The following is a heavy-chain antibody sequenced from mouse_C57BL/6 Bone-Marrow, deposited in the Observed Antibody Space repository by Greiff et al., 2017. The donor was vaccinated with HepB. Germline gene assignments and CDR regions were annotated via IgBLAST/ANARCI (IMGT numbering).Heavy chain of an antibody. J-gene: IGHJ2*01. CDR3: ARDRWLRRKGYDFDY. Sequence: DVHLVESGGGLVKPGGSLKLSCAASGFTFSDYGMHWVRQAPEKGLEWVAYISSGSSTIYYADTVKGRCTISRDKAKNTLFLQMTSLRSEDKAMYYCARDRWLRRKGYDFDYWGQGTTLTVSS. V-gene: IGHV5-17*01. D-gene: IGHD2-2*01. CDR2: ISSGSSTI. CDR1: GFTFSDYG.